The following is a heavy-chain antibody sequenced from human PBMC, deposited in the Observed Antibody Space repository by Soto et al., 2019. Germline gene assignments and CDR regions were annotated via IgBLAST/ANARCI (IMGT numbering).Heavy chain of an antibody. Sequence: SGPTLVNPTQTLTLTCTFSGFSLSTSGVGVGWIRQPPGKALEWLALIYWDDDKRYSPSLESRLTITKDTSKNQVVLTMTNMDPVDTATYYCIQSRCGGDCLQSYASYYYYGMDVWGQGTTVTVSS. J-gene: IGHJ6*02. CDR1: GFSLSTSGVG. CDR2: IYWDDDK. CDR3: IQSRCGGDCLQSYASYYYYGMDV. D-gene: IGHD2-21*02. V-gene: IGHV2-5*02.